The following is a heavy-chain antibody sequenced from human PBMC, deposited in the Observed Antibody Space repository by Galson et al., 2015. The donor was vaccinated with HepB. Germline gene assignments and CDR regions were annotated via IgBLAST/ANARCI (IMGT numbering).Heavy chain of an antibody. CDR2: ISGSGSGT. D-gene: IGHD3-16*01. J-gene: IGHJ5*02. V-gene: IGHV3-23*01. Sequence: SLRLSCAASGFTFSRSDMSWVRQAPGKGLEWVSSISGSGSGTYYADSAKGRFTISRDNSENTLYLHMSSLRADDTALYYCAKDNPGLSYDYVWGASRKNWFDPWGQGTLVTVSS. CDR3: AKDNPGLSYDYVWGASRKNWFDP. CDR1: GFTFSRSD.